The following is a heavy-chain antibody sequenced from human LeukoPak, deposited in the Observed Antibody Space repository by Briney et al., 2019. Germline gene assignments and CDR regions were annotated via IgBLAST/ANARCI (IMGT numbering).Heavy chain of an antibody. J-gene: IGHJ3*01. CDR1: GFTLTNNW. Sequence: GGSLRLSCTASGFTLTNNWMHWVRQVPGKGLEWVSRVNTYGTNTNYADSVRGRFTISRDNAKNTLYLQMDSLRAEDSAIYYCAREFSPEGAFDRWGQGTRVTVSS. D-gene: IGHD1-14*01. CDR2: VNTYGTNT. V-gene: IGHV3-74*01. CDR3: AREFSPEGAFDR.